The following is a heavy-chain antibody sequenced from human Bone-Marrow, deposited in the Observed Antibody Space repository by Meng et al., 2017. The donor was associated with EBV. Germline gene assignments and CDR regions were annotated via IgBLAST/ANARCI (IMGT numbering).Heavy chain of an antibody. J-gene: IGHJ4*02. CDR2: IYHSGST. D-gene: IGHD1-26*01. CDR3: ARDRWELQKAFEY. V-gene: IGHV4-4*02. CDR1: GGYISSNHW. Sequence: GQLQEAAAGLVNPSGPLSPTCALSGGYISSNHWWSWVRQPPGKGLEWIGEIYHSGSTNFNPSLKSRVTLSLDNSKNQFSLKLSSVTVADTAVYYCARDRWELQKAFEYWGQGTLVTVSS.